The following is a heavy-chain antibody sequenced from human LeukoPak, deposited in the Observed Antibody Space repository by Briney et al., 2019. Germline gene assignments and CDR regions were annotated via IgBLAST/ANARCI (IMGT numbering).Heavy chain of an antibody. J-gene: IGHJ3*02. V-gene: IGHV3-15*01. D-gene: IGHD5-24*01. CDR1: GFTFTNAW. CDR3: TRSDAFDI. CDR2: IISKTDGGTT. Sequence: EGSLRLSCAASGFTFTNAWMSWVRQAPGKGLEWVGRIISKTDGGTTDYAAPVKGRFTISRDDSKNTLYLHMNSLKTEGTAVYFCTRSDAFDIWGQGTMVTVS.